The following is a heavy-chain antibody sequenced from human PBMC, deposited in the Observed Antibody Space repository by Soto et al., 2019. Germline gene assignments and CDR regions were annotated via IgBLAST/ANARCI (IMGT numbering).Heavy chain of an antibody. Sequence: QVQLQQWGAGLLKTSETLSLTCAVYGGSFSGYYWSWIRQPPGKGLEWIGEINHSGSTNYNPSLKSRVTIPVDPSKNQFSLKLSSVTAADTAVYYCARGAGGSGWYESWFDPWGQGTLVTVSS. CDR3: ARGAGGSGWYESWFDP. J-gene: IGHJ5*02. V-gene: IGHV4-34*01. D-gene: IGHD6-19*01. CDR1: GGSFSGYY. CDR2: INHSGST.